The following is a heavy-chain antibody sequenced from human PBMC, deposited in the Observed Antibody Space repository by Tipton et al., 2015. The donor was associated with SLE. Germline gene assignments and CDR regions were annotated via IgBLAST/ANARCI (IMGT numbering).Heavy chain of an antibody. Sequence: QSGAEVKKPGASVKVSCKASGYTFTSYDINWVRQATGQGLEWMGWMNPNSGNTGYAQKFQGRATMTRNTSISTAYMELSSLRSEATAVYYCARGLTRSSSRHFQHWGQGTLVTVSS. J-gene: IGHJ1*01. CDR3: ARGLTRSSSRHFQH. CDR1: GYTFTSYD. V-gene: IGHV1-8*01. D-gene: IGHD6-13*01. CDR2: MNPNSGNT.